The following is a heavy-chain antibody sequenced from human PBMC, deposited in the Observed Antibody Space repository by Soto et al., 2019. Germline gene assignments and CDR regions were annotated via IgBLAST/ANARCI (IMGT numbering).Heavy chain of an antibody. CDR3: ARAITMVRGVIIPY. CDR1: GGSISSSSYY. CDR2: IYYSGST. V-gene: IGHV4-39*01. D-gene: IGHD3-10*01. J-gene: IGHJ4*02. Sequence: LSLTCTVSGGSISSSSYYWGWIRQPPGKGLEWIGSIYYSGSTYYNPSLKSRVTISVDTSKNQFSLKLSSVTAADTAVYYCARAITMVRGVIIPYWGQGTLVTV.